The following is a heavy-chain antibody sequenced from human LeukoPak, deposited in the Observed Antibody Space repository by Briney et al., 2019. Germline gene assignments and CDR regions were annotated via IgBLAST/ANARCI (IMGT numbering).Heavy chain of an antibody. CDR1: RFTFSSYW. V-gene: IGHV3-7*01. CDR3: ARVGGGGSYFGY. D-gene: IGHD3-16*01. CDR2: IKQDGSEK. J-gene: IGHJ4*02. Sequence: GGSLRLSCAASRFTFSSYWMSWVRQAPGKGLEWVANIKQDGSEKYYVDSVKGRFTISRDNARNSLYLQMNSLRAEDTAVYYCARVGGGGSYFGYWGQGTLVTVSS.